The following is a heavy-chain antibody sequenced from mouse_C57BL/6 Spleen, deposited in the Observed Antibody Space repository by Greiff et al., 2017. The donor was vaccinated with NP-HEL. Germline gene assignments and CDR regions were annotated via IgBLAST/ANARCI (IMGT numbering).Heavy chain of an antibody. J-gene: IGHJ1*03. Sequence: QVQLQQPGAELVMPGASVKLSCKASGYTFTSYWMHWVKQRPGQGLEWIGEIDPSDSYTNYNQKFKGKSTLTVDKSSSTASLQLSSLTSKDSAVYYCARRGLLWYFDDWGTGTTVTVAS. V-gene: IGHV1-69*01. CDR2: IDPSDSYT. CDR1: GYTFTSYW. CDR3: ARRGLLWYFDD. D-gene: IGHD6-2*01.